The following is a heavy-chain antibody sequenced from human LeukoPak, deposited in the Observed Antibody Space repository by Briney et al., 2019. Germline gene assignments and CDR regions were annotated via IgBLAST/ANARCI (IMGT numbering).Heavy chain of an antibody. V-gene: IGHV4-34*01. CDR3: ATQILLCHYY. Sequence: SETLSLTCAVYGGSFSGYYWSWIRQPPGKGLEWIGEINHSGSTNYNPSLKSRLTISVDTSNNQFSLKLTSVTAADTAMYYCATQILLCHYYWGQGTLVTVSS. D-gene: IGHD3-10*01. CDR1: GGSFSGYY. CDR2: INHSGST. J-gene: IGHJ4*02.